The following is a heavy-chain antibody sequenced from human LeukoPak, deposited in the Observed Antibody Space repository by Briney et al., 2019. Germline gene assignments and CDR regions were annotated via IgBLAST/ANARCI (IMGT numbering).Heavy chain of an antibody. D-gene: IGHD3-3*01. J-gene: IGHJ6*02. V-gene: IGHV1-69*13. CDR3: ARAFGVATTYYYYYYGMDV. Sequence: SVKVSCKASGDTFSSYAISWVRQAPGQGLEWMGGIIPIFGTANYAQKFQGRVTITADESTSTAYMELSSLRSEDTAVYYCARAFGVATTYYYYYYGMDVWGQGTTVTVSS. CDR1: GDTFSSYA. CDR2: IIPIFGTA.